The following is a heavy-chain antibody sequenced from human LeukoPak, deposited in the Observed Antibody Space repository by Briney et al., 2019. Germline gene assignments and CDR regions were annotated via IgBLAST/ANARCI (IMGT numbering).Heavy chain of an antibody. D-gene: IGHD6-19*01. CDR3: ARGAPYRSDWFDP. V-gene: IGHV1-18*01. Sequence: ASVKVSCKASGYTFSSYGISWVRQAPGQGLEWMGWISAYNGNTNYAQKLQGRVTMTTDTSTSTAYMDLRSLRSDYTAVYYSARGAPYRSDWFDPWDQGTLVTVSS. CDR2: ISAYNGNT. J-gene: IGHJ5*02. CDR1: GYTFSSYG.